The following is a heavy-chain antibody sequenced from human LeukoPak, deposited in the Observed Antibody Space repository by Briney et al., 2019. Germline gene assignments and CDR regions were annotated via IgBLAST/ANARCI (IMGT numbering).Heavy chain of an antibody. CDR3: ARDLRVAARLGKALYY. D-gene: IGHD6-6*01. Sequence: ASVKVSCKASGGTSSNYAISWVRQAPAQGLEWMGWINTNTGNPTYAQGFTGRFVFSLDTSVSTAYLQISSLKAEDTAVYYCARDLRVAARLGKALYYWGQGTLVTVSS. J-gene: IGHJ4*02. CDR1: GGTSSNYA. CDR2: INTNTGNP. V-gene: IGHV7-4-1*02.